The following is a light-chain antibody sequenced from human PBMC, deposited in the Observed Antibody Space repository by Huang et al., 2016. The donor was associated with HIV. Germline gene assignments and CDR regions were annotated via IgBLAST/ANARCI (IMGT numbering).Light chain of an antibody. J-gene: IGKJ1*01. CDR1: QGISNS. V-gene: IGKV1-NL1*01. Sequence: DIQMTQSPSSLPASVGDRVTITCRASQGISNSLAWYQQKPGKAPKLLLYAASKVESGVPSRFSGSASGTDYTLTISSLQPEDFATYYCQQYWSTPPATFGQGTKVEIK. CDR3: QQYWSTPPAT. CDR2: AAS.